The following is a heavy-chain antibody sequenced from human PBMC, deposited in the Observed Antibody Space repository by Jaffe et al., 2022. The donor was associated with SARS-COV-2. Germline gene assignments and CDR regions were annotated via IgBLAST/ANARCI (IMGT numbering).Heavy chain of an antibody. CDR3: AREAAVAGTVVSFDY. Sequence: QVQLVQSGAEVKKPGASVKVSCKASGYTFTSYYMHWVRQAPGQGLEWMGIINPSGGSTSYAQKFQGRVTMTRDTSTSTVYMELSSLRSEDTAVYYCAREAAVAGTVVSFDYWGQGTLVTVSS. J-gene: IGHJ4*02. CDR1: GYTFTSYY. CDR2: INPSGGST. V-gene: IGHV1-46*01. D-gene: IGHD6-19*01.